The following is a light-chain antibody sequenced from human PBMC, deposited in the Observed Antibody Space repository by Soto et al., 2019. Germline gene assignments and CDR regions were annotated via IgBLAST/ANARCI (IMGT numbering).Light chain of an antibody. J-gene: IGKJ1*01. CDR3: QQYHRYST. Sequence: DIQMTQSPSPLSASVGDRVTITCRASQSINAWLAWYQQKPGKAPKILIYDVSTLDSGVPSRFSGSASGTEFTLTISSLESDDFATYYCQQYHRYSTLGQGTKVDIK. CDR1: QSINAW. CDR2: DVS. V-gene: IGKV1-5*01.